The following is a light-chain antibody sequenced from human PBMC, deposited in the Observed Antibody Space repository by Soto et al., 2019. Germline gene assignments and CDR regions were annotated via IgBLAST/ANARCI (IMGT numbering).Light chain of an antibody. Sequence: QTVVTQEPSFSVSPGGTVTLTFGLSSGSVSTNYYPSWYQQTPGQAPRTLIYRTNTRSSGVPDRFSGSILGNKAALTITGAQADDESDYYCVLYMGSVPVFGGGTKLTVL. V-gene: IGLV8-61*01. J-gene: IGLJ2*01. CDR3: VLYMGSVPV. CDR2: RTN. CDR1: SGSVSTNYY.